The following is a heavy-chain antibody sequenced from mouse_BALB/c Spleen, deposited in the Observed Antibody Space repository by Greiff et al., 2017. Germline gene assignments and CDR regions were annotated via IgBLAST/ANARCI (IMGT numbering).Heavy chain of an antibody. CDR3: VSQFITTVNYFDY. J-gene: IGHJ2*01. D-gene: IGHD1-1*01. CDR2: IRSKSNNYAT. Sequence: EVQLVESGGGLVQPKGSLKLSCAASGFTFNTYAMNWVRQAPGKGLEWVARIRSKSNNYATYYADSVKDRFTISRDDSQSMLYLQMNNLKTEDTAMYYCVSQFITTVNYFDYWGQGTTLTVSS. CDR1: GFTFNTYA. V-gene: IGHV10-1*02.